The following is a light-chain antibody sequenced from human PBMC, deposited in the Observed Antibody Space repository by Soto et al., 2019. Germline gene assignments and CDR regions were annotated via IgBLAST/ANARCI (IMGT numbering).Light chain of an antibody. CDR2: DVS. J-gene: IGLJ1*01. CDR3: SSYTSSGFYV. CDR1: SSDVGGYNY. V-gene: IGLV2-14*01. Sequence: QSVLTQPASVSGSPGQSITISCSGTSSDVGGYNYVSWYQQHTGKAPKLMIYDVSDRPSGVSSRFSGSKSGNTASLTISGPQAEDEAEYYCSSYTSSGFYVFGTGTKVTV.